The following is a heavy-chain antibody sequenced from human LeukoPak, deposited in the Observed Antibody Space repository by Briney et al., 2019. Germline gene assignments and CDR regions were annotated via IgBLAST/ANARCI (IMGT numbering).Heavy chain of an antibody. CDR2: ISGSGGST. D-gene: IGHD2-2*02. V-gene: IGHV3-23*01. Sequence: GGSLRLSCAAPGFTFSSYSMSWVRQAPGKGLEWVSAISGSGGSTYYADSVKGRFTISRDNSKNTLYLQMNSLRAEDTAVYYCAKDRRELVPADIHLIGPFDYWGQGTLVTVSS. J-gene: IGHJ4*02. CDR3: AKDRRELVPADIHLIGPFDY. CDR1: GFTFSSYS.